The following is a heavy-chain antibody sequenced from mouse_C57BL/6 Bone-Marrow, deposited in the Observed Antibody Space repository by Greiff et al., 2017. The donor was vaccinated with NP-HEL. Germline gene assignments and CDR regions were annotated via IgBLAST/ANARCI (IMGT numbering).Heavy chain of an antibody. J-gene: IGHJ3*01. Sequence: VQLQQSGAELARPGASVKLSCKASGYTFTSYGISWVKQRPGQGLEWIGEIYPRSGNTYYNEKFKGKATLTADKSSSTAYMELRSLTSEDSAVYFCARSSLLRYLAWFAYWGQGTLVTVSA. V-gene: IGHV1-81*01. D-gene: IGHD1-1*01. CDR3: ARSSLLRYLAWFAY. CDR2: IYPRSGNT. CDR1: GYTFTSYG.